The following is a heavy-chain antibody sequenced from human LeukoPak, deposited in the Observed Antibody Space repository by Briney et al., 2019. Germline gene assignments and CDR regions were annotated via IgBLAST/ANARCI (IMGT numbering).Heavy chain of an antibody. CDR2: ISSSGSTI. Sequence: GGSLRLSCAASGFTFSSYEIHWVRQAPGKGLEWLSYISSSGSTIKYADSVKGRFTISRGNAKNSLYLQMNSLRPEDTAVYYCARDGGYYDSSGYQEPDAFDIWGQGTMVTVSS. D-gene: IGHD3-22*01. J-gene: IGHJ3*02. CDR3: ARDGGYYDSSGYQEPDAFDI. CDR1: GFTFSSYE. V-gene: IGHV3-48*03.